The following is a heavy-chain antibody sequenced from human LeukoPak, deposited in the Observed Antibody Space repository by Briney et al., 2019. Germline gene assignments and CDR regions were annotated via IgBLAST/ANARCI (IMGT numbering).Heavy chain of an antibody. J-gene: IGHJ4*02. Sequence: SETLSLTCTVSGGSISSYYWSWIRQPPGKGLEWIGNIYCNGNTNYNLSLKSRVTISLDTSKNQFSLNLSSVTAADTAVYYCARREYYFDYWGQGTLVTVSS. CDR3: ARREYYFDY. V-gene: IGHV4-59*08. CDR1: GGSISSYY. CDR2: IYCNGNT.